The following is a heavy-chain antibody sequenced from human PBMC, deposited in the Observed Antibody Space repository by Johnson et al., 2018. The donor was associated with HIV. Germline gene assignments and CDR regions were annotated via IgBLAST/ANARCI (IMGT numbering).Heavy chain of an antibody. J-gene: IGHJ3*02. CDR1: GFTFSDYY. CDR3: AKSGLFVLVVYAPDVLDI. CDR2: ISYDGSNK. D-gene: IGHD2-8*02. V-gene: IGHV3-30*18. Sequence: QVQVVESGGGLVKPGGSLRLSCAASGFTFSDYYMSWIRQAPGKGLEWVAVISYDGSNKYYADSVKGRFTISRDHSKNMVYLQMNSLSTEDTAVYYCAKSGLFVLVVYAPDVLDIWGQGTMVTVSS.